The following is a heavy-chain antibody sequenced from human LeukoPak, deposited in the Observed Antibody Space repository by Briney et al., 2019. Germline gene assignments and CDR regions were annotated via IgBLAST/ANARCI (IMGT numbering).Heavy chain of an antibody. CDR3: TTELDVRPNHY. D-gene: IGHD1-14*01. Sequence: GVLRLSCAASGFTFSSYAMSWVRQAPGKVLEWVGRIKRKSDGGTTDYAAPVKGRFTISRDDSKNTLYLQMNSLKSEDTAVYYCTTELDVRPNHYWGQGTLVTVSS. CDR1: GFTFSSYA. CDR2: IKRKSDGGTT. J-gene: IGHJ4*02. V-gene: IGHV3-15*01.